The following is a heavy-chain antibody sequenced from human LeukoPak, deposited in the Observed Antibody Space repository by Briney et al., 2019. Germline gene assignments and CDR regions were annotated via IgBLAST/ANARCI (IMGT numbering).Heavy chain of an antibody. D-gene: IGHD3-22*01. CDR2: TYYSGNT. Sequence: PSQTLSLTCTVSGGSISSGGYYWSWIRQYPGKGLEWIGYTYYSGNTYYNPSLKSRITISVDTSKNQFSLKLNSVTAADTAVYYCARANYYDSSGYDFDYWGQGTLVTVSS. CDR1: GGSISSGGYY. CDR3: ARANYYDSSGYDFDY. V-gene: IGHV4-31*03. J-gene: IGHJ4*02.